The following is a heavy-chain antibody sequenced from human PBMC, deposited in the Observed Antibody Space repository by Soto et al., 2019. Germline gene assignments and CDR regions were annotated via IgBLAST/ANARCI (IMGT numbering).Heavy chain of an antibody. CDR3: ARARSSTSGRWFDP. D-gene: IGHD2-2*01. J-gene: IGHJ5*02. V-gene: IGHV4-34*01. CDR2: INHSGST. CDR1: GGSFSGYY. Sequence: SETLSLTCAVYGGSFSGYYWSWIRQPPGKGLEWIGEINHSGSTNYNPSLKSRVTISVDTSKNQFSLKLSSVTAADTAVYYCARARSSTSGRWFDPWGQGTLVTVSS.